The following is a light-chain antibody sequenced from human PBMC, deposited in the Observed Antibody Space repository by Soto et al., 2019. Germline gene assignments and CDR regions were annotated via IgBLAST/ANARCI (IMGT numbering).Light chain of an antibody. CDR3: QQYNNWPPVT. Sequence: EIVMTQSPATLSVSPGERATLSCRASQSVSSNLAWYQQKPGQAPRLLIYGASTRATGIPARFSGSGSGTEFTLTFSSLQSEDFAVYYCQQYNNWPPVTFGPGTKVHIK. J-gene: IGKJ3*01. V-gene: IGKV3-15*01. CDR1: QSVSSN. CDR2: GAS.